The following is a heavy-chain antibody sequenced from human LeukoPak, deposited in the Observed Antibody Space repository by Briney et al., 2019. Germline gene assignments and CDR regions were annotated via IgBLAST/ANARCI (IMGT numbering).Heavy chain of an antibody. D-gene: IGHD2-2*01. V-gene: IGHV4-34*01. J-gene: IGHJ4*02. CDR3: ARVVSGLVVPPTRGDYFDS. CDR2: INHSGST. Sequence: SETLSLTCAVYSGSFSGYYWSWICQPPGKGLEWLGEINHSGSTNYNPSLKSRVTISVDTSKNQFSLKLTSVTVADTALYYCARVVSGLVVPPTRGDYFDSWGQGTVVTVSS. CDR1: SGSFSGYY.